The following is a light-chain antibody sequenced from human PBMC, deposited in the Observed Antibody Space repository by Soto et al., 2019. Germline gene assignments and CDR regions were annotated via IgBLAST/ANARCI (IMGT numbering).Light chain of an antibody. J-gene: IGKJ4*01. Sequence: EIVLTQSPATLSLSPGERATLSCRASQGVSSFLAWYQQKPGQAPRLLIYDASNRATGIPARFSGSGSGRDFTLTISSLEPEDFAVYYCQQRSDWPSFGGGTKVDIK. CDR1: QGVSSF. CDR3: QQRSDWPS. CDR2: DAS. V-gene: IGKV3-11*02.